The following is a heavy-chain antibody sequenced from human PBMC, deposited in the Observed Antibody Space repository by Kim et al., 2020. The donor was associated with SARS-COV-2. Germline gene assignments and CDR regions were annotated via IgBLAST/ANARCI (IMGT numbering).Heavy chain of an antibody. D-gene: IGHD3-9*01. V-gene: IGHV3-30-3*01. Sequence: GGSLRLSCAASGFTFSSYAMHWVRQAPGKGLEWVAVISYDGSNKYYADSVKGRFTISRDNSKNTLYLQMNSLRAEDTAVYYCARRATAEVRYFDWLLVTHNWFDPWGQGTLVTVSS. CDR1: GFTFSSYA. J-gene: IGHJ5*02. CDR3: ARRATAEVRYFDWLLVTHNWFDP. CDR2: ISYDGSNK.